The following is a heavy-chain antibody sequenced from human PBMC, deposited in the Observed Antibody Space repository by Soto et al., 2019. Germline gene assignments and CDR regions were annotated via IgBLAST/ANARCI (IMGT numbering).Heavy chain of an antibody. J-gene: IGHJ4*02. CDR2: IYYSGST. D-gene: IGHD5-12*01. CDR3: ASGGDVEMATITSFDY. CDR1: GGSISSSSYY. V-gene: IGHV4-39*01. Sequence: SETLSLTCTVSGGSISSSSYYWGWIRQPPGKGLEWIGSIYYSGSTYYNPSLKSRVTISVDTSKNQFSLKLSSVTAADTAVYYCASGGDVEMATITSFDYWGQGTLVTVSS.